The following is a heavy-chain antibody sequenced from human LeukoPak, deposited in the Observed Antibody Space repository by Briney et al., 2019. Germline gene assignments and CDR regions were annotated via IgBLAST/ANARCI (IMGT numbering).Heavy chain of an antibody. V-gene: IGHV3-23*01. Sequence: LTGGSLRLSCAASGFTFSSYAMSWVRQAPGKGLEWVSAISGSGGSTYYADSVKGRFTISRDNSKNTLYLQMNSLRAEDTAVYYCAKDTLGYCTGGVCSHFDYWGQGTLVTVSS. CDR1: GFTFSSYA. CDR3: AKDTLGYCTGGVCSHFDY. D-gene: IGHD2-8*02. CDR2: ISGSGGST. J-gene: IGHJ4*02.